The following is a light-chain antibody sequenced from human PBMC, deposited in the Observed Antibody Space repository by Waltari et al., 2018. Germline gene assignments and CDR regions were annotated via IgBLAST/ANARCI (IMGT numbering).Light chain of an antibody. CDR2: EIS. CDR1: QSLVHSNGHTY. CDR3: MQATQPPRT. J-gene: IGKJ1*01. V-gene: IGKV2-24*01. Sequence: DIVMTQTPLSSPVTLGQPAYISCRSSQSLVHSNGHTYLNWLPQRPGQPPRLLIYEISNRFSGVPDRFSGSGAGTDFTLQISSVEVEDVGVYYCMQATQPPRTFGRGTKVEIK.